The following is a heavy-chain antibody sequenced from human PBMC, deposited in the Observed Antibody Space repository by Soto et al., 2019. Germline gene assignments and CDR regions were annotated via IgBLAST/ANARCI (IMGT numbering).Heavy chain of an antibody. Sequence: QVQLQESGPGLVRPSDTLSLICNVSGASISDYYWTWIRQPAGGGLEWIGRMSVTENTNYNPSLEGRVTMSVDTSRNQFYLQLTSVTAADTARYYCARLEGSGASDYWGQGTPVTVSS. D-gene: IGHD6-6*01. V-gene: IGHV4-4*07. CDR2: MSVTENT. CDR1: GASISDYY. CDR3: ARLEGSGASDY. J-gene: IGHJ4*02.